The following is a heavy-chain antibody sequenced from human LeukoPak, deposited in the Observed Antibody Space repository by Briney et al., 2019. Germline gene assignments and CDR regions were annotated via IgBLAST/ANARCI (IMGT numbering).Heavy chain of an antibody. J-gene: IGHJ6*02. Sequence: SETLSLTCAVYGGTFSGYYWSWIRQPPGKGLEWIGEINHSGSTNYNPSLKSRVTISVDTSKNQSSLRLSSVTAADTAVYYCQTYYYYYGMDVWGQGTTVTVSS. CDR2: INHSGST. V-gene: IGHV4-34*08. CDR3: QTYYYYYGMDV. CDR1: GGTFSGYY.